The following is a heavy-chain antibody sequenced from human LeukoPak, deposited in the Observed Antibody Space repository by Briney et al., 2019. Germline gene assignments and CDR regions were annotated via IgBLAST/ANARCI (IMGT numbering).Heavy chain of an antibody. V-gene: IGHV3-21*01. D-gene: IGHD3-3*01. J-gene: IGHJ4*02. CDR2: ISSSSSYI. CDR1: GFTFSLSN. Sequence: GGSLRLSCAASGFTFSLSNMNWVRLAPGKGLEWVSSISSSSSYINYADSVKGRFTISRDNAKNSLYLQMNSLRAGDTAVYYCVRGGQIGFDYWGRESWSPSPQ. CDR3: VRGGQIGFDY.